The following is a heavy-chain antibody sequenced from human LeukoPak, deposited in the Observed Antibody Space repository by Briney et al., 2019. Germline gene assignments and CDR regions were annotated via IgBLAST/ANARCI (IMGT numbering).Heavy chain of an antibody. CDR2: IDWDDDK. CDR3: ARSTTPKDYFYMDV. V-gene: IGHV2-70*11. J-gene: IGHJ6*03. Sequence: SGPALVRPTQTLTLTCTFSGFSLSTSGMCVSWIRQPPGKALEWLARIDWDDDKYYSTSLKTRLTISKDTSKNQVVLTVTNMDPVDTATYYCARSTTPKDYFYMDVWGKGTTVTVSS. D-gene: IGHD4-11*01. CDR1: GFSLSTSGMC.